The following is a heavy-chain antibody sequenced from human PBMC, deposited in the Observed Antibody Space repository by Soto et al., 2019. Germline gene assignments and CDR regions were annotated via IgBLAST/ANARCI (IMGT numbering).Heavy chain of an antibody. CDR1: GGSISSNYF. Sequence: QVLLQESGPGLVQPSGTLSLSCAVSGGSISSNYFWGWVRQPPGKGLEWVGDISHSGSVNYNPSLKSRVTISIDKSKNQFSLKLNSVTAAETAVYYCARSFGWYAIEYWGQGTMVIVSS. CDR2: ISHSGSV. CDR3: ARSFGWYAIEY. D-gene: IGHD6-19*01. J-gene: IGHJ4*02. V-gene: IGHV4-4*02.